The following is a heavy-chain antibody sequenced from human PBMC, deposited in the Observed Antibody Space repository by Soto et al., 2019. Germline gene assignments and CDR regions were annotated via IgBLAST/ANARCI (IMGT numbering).Heavy chain of an antibody. V-gene: IGHV3-33*01. D-gene: IGHD3-22*01. CDR1: GFTFSSYG. CDR3: ARSGSAGIVVPHWVDP. Sequence: QVQLVESGGGVVQPGRSLRLSCAASGFTFSSYGMHWVRQAPGKGLEWVAVIWYDGSNKYYADSVKGRFTISRDNSKNTLYLQMNSLRAEDTAVYYCARSGSAGIVVPHWVDPWGQGTLVTVSS. CDR2: IWYDGSNK. J-gene: IGHJ5*02.